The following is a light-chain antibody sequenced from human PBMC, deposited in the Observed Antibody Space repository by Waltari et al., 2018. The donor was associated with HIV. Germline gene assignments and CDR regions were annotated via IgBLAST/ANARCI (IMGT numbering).Light chain of an antibody. Sequence: DIVMIQSPDSLTVSLGERVTINCNSSQSILYSANNKNYLTWYQQKPGQPPKLLIYWASTRESGVPDRFSGSGSGTDFTLTISSLQAEDVAVYYCQQYYSTPWTFGQGTKVEIK. CDR2: WAS. J-gene: IGKJ1*01. CDR3: QQYYSTPWT. CDR1: QSILYSANNKNY. V-gene: IGKV4-1*01.